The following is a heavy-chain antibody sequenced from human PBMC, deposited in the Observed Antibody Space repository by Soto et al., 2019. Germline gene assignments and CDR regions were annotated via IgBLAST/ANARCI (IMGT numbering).Heavy chain of an antibody. J-gene: IGHJ4*02. Sequence: PETLSLTCTVSGGSISSYYRSWIRQPPGKGLEWIGYIYYSGNTNYNPSLKSRVTISVDTSKNQFSLKLSSVTAADTAVYYCGRGEVDRYNWNYGIDYWGQGTLVTVSS. V-gene: IGHV4-59*01. CDR3: GRGEVDRYNWNYGIDY. CDR1: GGSISSYY. D-gene: IGHD1-7*01. CDR2: IYYSGNT.